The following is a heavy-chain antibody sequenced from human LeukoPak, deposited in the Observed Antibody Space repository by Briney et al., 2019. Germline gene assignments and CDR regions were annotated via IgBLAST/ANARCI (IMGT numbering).Heavy chain of an antibody. D-gene: IGHD3-3*01. J-gene: IGHJ4*02. Sequence: SQTLSLTCAISGDSVSSNSAAWNWIRQSPSRGLEWLGRTYYRSKWYNDYAVSVESRITINPDTSKNQFSLQLTSVTPEDTAVYYCAKETVWSGYLIVYYFDYWGQGTLVTVSS. CDR3: AKETVWSGYLIVYYFDY. CDR2: TYYRSKWYN. V-gene: IGHV6-1*01. CDR1: GDSVSSNSAA.